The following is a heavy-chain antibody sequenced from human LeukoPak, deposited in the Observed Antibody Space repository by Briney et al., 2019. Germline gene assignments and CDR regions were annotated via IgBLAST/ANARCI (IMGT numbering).Heavy chain of an antibody. V-gene: IGHV1-2*02. Sequence: ASVKVSCKASGYTFTGYYMHWVRQAPGQGLEWMGWINPNSGGTNYAQKFQGRVTITADKSTSTAYMELSSLRSEDTAVYYCAKSLRDWFDPWGQGTLVTVSS. CDR3: AKSLRDWFDP. J-gene: IGHJ5*02. CDR1: GYTFTGYY. CDR2: INPNSGGT. D-gene: IGHD4-17*01.